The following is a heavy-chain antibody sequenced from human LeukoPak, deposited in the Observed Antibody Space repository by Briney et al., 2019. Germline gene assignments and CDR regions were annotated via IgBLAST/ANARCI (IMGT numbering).Heavy chain of an antibody. D-gene: IGHD2-2*01. CDR1: GFTFSSYG. Sequence: PGGSLRLSCAASGFTFSSYGMHWVRQAPGKGLEWVAVIWYDGSNKYYADSVKGRFTISRDNSKNTLYLQMNSLRAEDTAVYYCAKGMDCSSTSCYEEAYYYYYYGMDVWGQGTTVTVSS. CDR2: IWYDGSNK. J-gene: IGHJ6*02. CDR3: AKGMDCSSTSCYEEAYYYYYYGMDV. V-gene: IGHV3-33*06.